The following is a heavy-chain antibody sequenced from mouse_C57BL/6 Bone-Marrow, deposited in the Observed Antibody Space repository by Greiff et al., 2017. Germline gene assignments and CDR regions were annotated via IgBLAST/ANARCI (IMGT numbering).Heavy chain of an antibody. V-gene: IGHV5-12*01. J-gene: IGHJ4*01. CDR1: GFTFSDYY. CDR2: ISNGGGST. D-gene: IGHD1-1*01. Sequence: EVQVVESGGGLVQPGGSLKLSCAASGFTFSDYYMYWVRQTPEKRLEWVAYISNGGGSTYYPDTVKGRFTISRDNAKNTLYLQMSRLKSEDTAMYYCARPDYGSSYDYAMDYWGQGTSVTVSS. CDR3: ARPDYGSSYDYAMDY.